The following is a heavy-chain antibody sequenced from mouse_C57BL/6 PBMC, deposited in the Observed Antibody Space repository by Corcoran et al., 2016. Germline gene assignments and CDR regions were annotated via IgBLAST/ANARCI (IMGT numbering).Heavy chain of an antibody. V-gene: IGHV1-26*01. J-gene: IGHJ4*01. CDR2: INPNNGGT. Sequence: EVQLQQSGPELVKPGASVKISCKASGYTFTDYYMNWVKQSHGKSLEWIGDINPNNGGTSYNQKFKGKATLTVDKSSSTAYMELRSLTSEDSAVYYCARSRQLSDYWGQGTSVTVSS. CDR3: ARSRQLSDY. D-gene: IGHD3-2*01. CDR1: GYTFTDYY.